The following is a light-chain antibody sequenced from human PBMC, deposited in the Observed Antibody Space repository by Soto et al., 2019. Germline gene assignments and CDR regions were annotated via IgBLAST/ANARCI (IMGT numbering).Light chain of an antibody. Sequence: AIRMTQSPSSLSASTGDRVTITCRASQGISSYLAWYQQKPGKAPKLLIYAASTLQSGVPSRFSGSGSGTDFTLTISCLQSEDFATYHCQQYYSYPWTLGQGTKVEIK. CDR1: QGISSY. CDR2: AAS. V-gene: IGKV1-8*01. J-gene: IGKJ1*01. CDR3: QQYYSYPWT.